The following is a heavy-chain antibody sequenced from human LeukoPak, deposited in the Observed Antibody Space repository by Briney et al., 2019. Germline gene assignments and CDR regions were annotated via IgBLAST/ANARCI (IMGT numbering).Heavy chain of an antibody. Sequence: SETLSLTCTVSGGSISSYYWSWIRQPPGKGLEWVGYIYYSGSTNYNPSLKSRVTISVDTSKNHFSLKLSSVTAADTAVYYCARNRDGYNSFDYWGQGTLVAVSS. CDR2: IYYSGST. CDR3: ARNRDGYNSFDY. CDR1: GGSISSYY. D-gene: IGHD5-24*01. J-gene: IGHJ4*02. V-gene: IGHV4-59*12.